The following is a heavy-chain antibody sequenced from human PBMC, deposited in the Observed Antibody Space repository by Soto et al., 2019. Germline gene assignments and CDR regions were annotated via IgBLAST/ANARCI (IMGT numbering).Heavy chain of an antibody. J-gene: IGHJ4*02. CDR1: GYTFTSYA. CDR3: ARGSGYYYWDDY. V-gene: IGHV1-3*05. D-gene: IGHD3-22*01. CDR2: INAGNGNT. Sequence: QVQLVQSGAEEKKPGASVKVSCKASGYTFTSYAMHWVRQAPGQRLEWMGWINAGNGNTKYSQKFQGRVTITRDTSASTAYMELSCLRSEDTAVYYCARGSGYYYWDDYWGQGTLVTVSS.